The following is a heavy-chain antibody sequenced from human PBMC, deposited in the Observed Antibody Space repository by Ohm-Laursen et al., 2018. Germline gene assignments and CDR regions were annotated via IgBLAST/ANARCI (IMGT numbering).Heavy chain of an antibody. Sequence: TLSLTCTVSGGSISSYYWSWIRQSPGKGLEWIGYIYYSGSTNYNPSLKSRVTISVDTSKNQFSLRLSSVTAADTAVYYCARLYGDFVGERYYFDYWGQGTLVTVSS. V-gene: IGHV4-59*01. CDR3: ARLYGDFVGERYYFDY. J-gene: IGHJ4*02. CDR1: GGSISSYY. D-gene: IGHD4-17*01. CDR2: IYYSGST.